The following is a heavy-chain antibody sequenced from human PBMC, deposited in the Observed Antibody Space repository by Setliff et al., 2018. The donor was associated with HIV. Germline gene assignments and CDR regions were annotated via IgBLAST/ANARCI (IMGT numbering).Heavy chain of an antibody. Sequence: PSETLSLTCTVFDVSIISSSYYWGWIRQSPGKGLEWIGSINYSGSSYYNPSLKSRVTISVGTSKNQFSLKVSSVTAADTAVYYCAGLKSIAANRLWWDYYGMDVWGQGTTVTSP. CDR1: DVSIISSSYY. CDR2: INYSGSS. D-gene: IGHD6-6*01. J-gene: IGHJ6*02. V-gene: IGHV4-39*07. CDR3: AGLKSIAANRLWWDYYGMDV.